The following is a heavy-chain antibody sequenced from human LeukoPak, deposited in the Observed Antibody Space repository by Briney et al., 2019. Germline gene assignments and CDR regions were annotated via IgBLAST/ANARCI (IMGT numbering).Heavy chain of an antibody. Sequence: PSETLSLTCAVYGGSFSGYYWSWIRQPPGKGLEWIGEINHSGSTNYNPSLKSRVTISVDTSKNQFSLKLSSVTAADTAVYYCARVSRYYEDYWGQGTLVTVSS. CDR3: ARVSRYYEDY. D-gene: IGHD3-3*01. CDR1: GGSFSGYY. V-gene: IGHV4-34*01. CDR2: INHSGST. J-gene: IGHJ4*02.